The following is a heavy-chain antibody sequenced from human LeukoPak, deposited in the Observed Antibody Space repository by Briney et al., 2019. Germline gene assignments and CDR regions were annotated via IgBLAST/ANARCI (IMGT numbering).Heavy chain of an antibody. V-gene: IGHV3-23*01. CDR1: GFIFNNYG. CDR3: AKGSSGYFLDL. Sequence: GGPLRLSCAASGFIFNNYGLVWVRQAPGKGREWVSAISNGGGGTTYADFVKGRFTISRDNSKNTLFLQMNSLRAEDTALYYCAKGSSGYFLDLWGQGTLVTVSS. CDR2: ISNGGGGT. J-gene: IGHJ5*02. D-gene: IGHD3-22*01.